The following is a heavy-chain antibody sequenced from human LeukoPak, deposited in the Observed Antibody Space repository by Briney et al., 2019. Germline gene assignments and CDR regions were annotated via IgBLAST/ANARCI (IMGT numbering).Heavy chain of an antibody. CDR2: ISSSSSYI. Sequence: GGSLRLSCAASGFTFNTFSMNWVRQAPGKGLEWVSTISSSSSYIYYADSVKGRFTISRDNAKNSLHLQMNSLRAEDTAVYYCAKKGYYDGSGYYMYYFDHWGQGTLVTVSS. V-gene: IGHV3-21*04. D-gene: IGHD3-22*01. J-gene: IGHJ4*02. CDR3: AKKGYYDGSGYYMYYFDH. CDR1: GFTFNTFS.